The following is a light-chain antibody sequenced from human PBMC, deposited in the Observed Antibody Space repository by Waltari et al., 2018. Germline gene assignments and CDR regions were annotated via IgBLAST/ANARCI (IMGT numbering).Light chain of an antibody. CDR3: SSYTSSNTLVV. CDR2: EVS. Sequence: QSALTQPASVSGSPGQSITISCTGTSSDVGGYKYVSWYQQHPGKAPQLMIYEVSNRPSGVSGRFSASKSGNTASLAISGLQTEDEADYYCSSYTSSNTLVVFGTGTKVTVL. V-gene: IGLV2-14*01. CDR1: SSDVGGYKY. J-gene: IGLJ1*01.